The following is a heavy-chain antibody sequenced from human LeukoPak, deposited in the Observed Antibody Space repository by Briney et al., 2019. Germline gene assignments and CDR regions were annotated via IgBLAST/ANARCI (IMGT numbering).Heavy chain of an antibody. CDR1: GFSLSTSGMC. CDR3: ARARLGSCYKGAFDI. D-gene: IGHD2-15*01. CDR2: IDWDDDK. V-gene: IGHV2-70*11. Sequence: SGPALVKPTQTLTLTCTFSGFSLSTSGMCVSWIRQPPGKALEWLARIDWDDDKYYSTSLKTRLTISKDTSKNQVVLTMTNMDPVDTATYYCARARLGSCYKGAFDIWGQGTMVTVSS. J-gene: IGHJ3*02.